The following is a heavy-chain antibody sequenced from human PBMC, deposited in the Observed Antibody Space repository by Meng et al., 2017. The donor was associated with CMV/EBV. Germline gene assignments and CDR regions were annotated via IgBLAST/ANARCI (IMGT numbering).Heavy chain of an antibody. Sequence: SLKISCAASGFPFDDYVMHWVRPAPGKGLELVSGISWNSGSIGYADSVKGRFTIYRDNAKNSLYLQMNSLWAEDTAVYYCAGEYSSGWRRYYYYGMDVWGQGTTVTVSS. CDR2: ISWNSGSI. D-gene: IGHD6-19*01. CDR1: GFPFDDYV. V-gene: IGHV3-9*01. CDR3: AGEYSSGWRRYYYYGMDV. J-gene: IGHJ6*02.